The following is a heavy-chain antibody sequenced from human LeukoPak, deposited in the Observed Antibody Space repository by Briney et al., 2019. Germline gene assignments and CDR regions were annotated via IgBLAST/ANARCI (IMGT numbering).Heavy chain of an antibody. V-gene: IGHV1-18*01. CDR2: NSAYNGNT. J-gene: IGHJ4*02. D-gene: IGHD1-26*01. CDR1: GYTFTSYG. CDR3: ARDLALVGATPQPNFGY. Sequence: ASVKVSCKASGYTFTSYGISWVRQAPGQGLEWMGWNSAYNGNTNYAQKLQGRVTMTTDTSTSTAYMELRSLRSDDTAVYYCARDLALVGATPQPNFGYWGQGTLVTVSS.